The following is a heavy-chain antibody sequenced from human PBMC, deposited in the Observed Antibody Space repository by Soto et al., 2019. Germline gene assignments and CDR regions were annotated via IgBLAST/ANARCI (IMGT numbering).Heavy chain of an antibody. CDR2: INHSGST. V-gene: IGHV4-34*01. Sequence: SETLSLTCAVYGGSFSGYYWSWIRQPPGKGLEWIGEINHSGSTNYNPSLKSRVTISVDTSKNQFSLKLSSVTAADTAVYYCARAFKSIAARPFDYWGQGTLVTVS. D-gene: IGHD6-6*01. CDR3: ARAFKSIAARPFDY. CDR1: GGSFSGYY. J-gene: IGHJ4*02.